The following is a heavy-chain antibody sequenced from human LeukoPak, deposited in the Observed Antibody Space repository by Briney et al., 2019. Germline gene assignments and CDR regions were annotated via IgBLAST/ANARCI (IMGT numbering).Heavy chain of an antibody. CDR3: ARDRMMDYYYYYYMDV. CDR1: GFTFSSYS. V-gene: IGHV3-21*01. D-gene: IGHD2-15*01. CDR2: ISTSSSYI. Sequence: GGSLRLSCAASGFTFSSYSMNWVRQAPGKGLEWVSFISTSSSYIYYADSLKGRFTISRDNAKNSLYLQMNSLRAEDTAVYYCARDRMMDYYYYYYMDVWGKGTTVTVSS. J-gene: IGHJ6*03.